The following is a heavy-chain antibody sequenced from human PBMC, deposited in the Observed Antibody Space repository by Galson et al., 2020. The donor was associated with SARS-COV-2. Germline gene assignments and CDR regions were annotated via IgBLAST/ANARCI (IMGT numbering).Heavy chain of an antibody. CDR1: GGSIYNSAYY. J-gene: IGHJ3*01. CDR2: VYYSGSA. V-gene: IGHV4-39*01. Sequence: SETLSLTCSVSGGSIYNSAYYWAWIRQPPGKGLEFIGNVYYSGSAFYNPSLESRLTISVDTSNNKFSLKLKSVTAADTAVYSCARLSISRDALDVWGQGTVVTVSS. CDR3: ARLSISRDALDV.